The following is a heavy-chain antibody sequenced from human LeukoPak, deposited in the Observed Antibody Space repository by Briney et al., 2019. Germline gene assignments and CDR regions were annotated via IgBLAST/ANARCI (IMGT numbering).Heavy chain of an antibody. Sequence: GASVKVSCKASGYSLTTYYMHWVRQAPGQGLEWMGRINPNSGGTNYAQKFQGRVTMTRDTSISTAYMELSRLRSDDTAVYYCAGVRWDSSGYYEYYFDYWGQGTLVTVSS. V-gene: IGHV1-2*06. CDR1: GYSLTTYY. D-gene: IGHD3-22*01. CDR2: INPNSGGT. J-gene: IGHJ4*02. CDR3: AGVRWDSSGYYEYYFDY.